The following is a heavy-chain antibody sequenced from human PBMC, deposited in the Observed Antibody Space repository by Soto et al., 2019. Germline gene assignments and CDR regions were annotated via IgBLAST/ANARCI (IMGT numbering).Heavy chain of an antibody. D-gene: IGHD2-2*02. CDR3: ARELPTAIRGGYYYSYGMDV. J-gene: IGHJ6*02. V-gene: IGHV3-74*01. CDR1: GFIFSSYW. Sequence: GGSLRLSCAASGFIFSSYWMHWVRQAPGKGLVWVSRINSDGSSTSYADSVKGRFTISRDNAKNTLYLQMNSLRAEDTAVYYCARELPTAIRGGYYYSYGMDVWGHGTTATVSS. CDR2: INSDGSST.